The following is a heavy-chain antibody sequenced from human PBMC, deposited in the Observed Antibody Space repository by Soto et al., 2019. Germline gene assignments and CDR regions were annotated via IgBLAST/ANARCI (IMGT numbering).Heavy chain of an antibody. V-gene: IGHV3-30-3*01. CDR3: ARDLGAYSSSGRYYYGMDV. Sequence: GSLRLSCAASGFSFSTSVMHWVRQAPGKGLEWVAGISYDGTATHYADSVKGRFTISRDNSKNTLYLQMNSLRAEDTAVYYCARDLGAYSSSGRYYYGMDVWGQGTTVTVSS. D-gene: IGHD6-13*01. J-gene: IGHJ6*02. CDR1: GFSFSTSV. CDR2: ISYDGTAT.